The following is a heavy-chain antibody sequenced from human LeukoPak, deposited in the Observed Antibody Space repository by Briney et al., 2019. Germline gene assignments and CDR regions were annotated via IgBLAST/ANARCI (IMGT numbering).Heavy chain of an antibody. CDR1: GGSFSGYH. J-gene: IGHJ5*02. Sequence: SETLSLTCAVYGGSFSGYHWSWIRQPPGSWIRQPPGKGLEWIGEINRSGSTTYNPSLEGRVTISVDTSKNQFSLKLSAVTAADTAVYYCARGQGRAWGNWFDPWGQETLVSVSS. D-gene: IGHD7-27*01. CDR2: INRSGST. V-gene: IGHV4-34*01. CDR3: ARGQGRAWGNWFDP.